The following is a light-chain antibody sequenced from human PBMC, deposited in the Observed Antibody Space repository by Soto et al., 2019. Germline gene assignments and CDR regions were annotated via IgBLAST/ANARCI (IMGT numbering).Light chain of an antibody. CDR2: RNN. J-gene: IGLJ1*01. CDR3: AAWDDSLSGPHYV. CDR1: SINFGINY. Sequence: QSVLTQPPSASGTPGQRVTISCSVISINFGINYVYWYQQLPGTAPKLLIYRNNQRPSGVPDRFSGSKSGTSASLAISGLRSEDEADYYCAAWDDSLSGPHYVFGTGTRSPS. V-gene: IGLV1-47*01.